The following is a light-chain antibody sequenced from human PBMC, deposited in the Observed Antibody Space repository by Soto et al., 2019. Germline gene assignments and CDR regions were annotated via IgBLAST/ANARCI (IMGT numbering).Light chain of an antibody. V-gene: IGKV1-39*01. CDR2: AAS. CDR3: QQTYSVPGT. J-gene: IGKJ4*01. CDR1: QSIDSY. Sequence: DIQMTQSPSSLSASVGDRLTITCRASQSIDSYLNWYQQKPGKAPKLLIYAASNLQSGVPSRFSGSGSGTDFTVTINSLQPEDFATYYCQQTYSVPGTFGGGNKVEIK.